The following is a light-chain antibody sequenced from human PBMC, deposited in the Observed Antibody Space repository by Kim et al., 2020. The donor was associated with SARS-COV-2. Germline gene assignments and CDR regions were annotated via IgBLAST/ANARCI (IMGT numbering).Light chain of an antibody. J-gene: IGKJ1*01. Sequence: DIQMTQSPSTLSASVGDRVTITCRASQSISSWLAWYQQKPGKAPDLLIYEVSNLESGVPSTFSGSGSGTEFTLTISSLQPDDFATYYCQQYNSYPVTFGQGTKVDIK. CDR1: QSISSW. CDR2: EVS. V-gene: IGKV1-5*03. CDR3: QQYNSYPVT.